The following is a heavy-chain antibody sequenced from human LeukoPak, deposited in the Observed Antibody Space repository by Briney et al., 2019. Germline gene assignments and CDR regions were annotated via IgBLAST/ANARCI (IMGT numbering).Heavy chain of an antibody. CDR1: GDSITSGRFY. Sequence: SETLSLTCNVSGDSITSGRFYWAWIRQSPGKGLEWIGNVYYSGTTQYNPSLKGRVTISMDMSKNQFSLNLNSVSVTDTAIYYCVIRDYAAWFDPWGQGTLVTVSS. CDR3: VIRDYAAWFDP. D-gene: IGHD4/OR15-4a*01. V-gene: IGHV4-39*01. CDR2: VYYSGTT. J-gene: IGHJ5*02.